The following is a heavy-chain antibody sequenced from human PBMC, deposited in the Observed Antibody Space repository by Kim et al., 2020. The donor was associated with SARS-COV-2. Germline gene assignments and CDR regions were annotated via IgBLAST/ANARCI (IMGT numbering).Heavy chain of an antibody. CDR3: ARQEKGGATDY. CDR2: IDPSDSCT. V-gene: IGHV5-10-1*01. J-gene: IGHJ4*02. CDR1: GYSFISYW. D-gene: IGHD3-16*01. Sequence: GESLKISCKGSGYSFISYWITWVRQMPGKGLEWMGRIDPSDSCTKYSPSFQGHVTISGDRSFSTAYLQWSSLKASDTAIYYCARQEKGGATDYWGQGTLVTVSS.